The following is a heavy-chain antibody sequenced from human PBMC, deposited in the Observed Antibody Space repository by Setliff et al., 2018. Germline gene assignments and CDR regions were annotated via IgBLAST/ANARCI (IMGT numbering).Heavy chain of an antibody. CDR1: GDFISSGGYT. J-gene: IGHJ5*02. V-gene: IGHV4-31*03. CDR2: IFYNGNT. Sequence: SETLSLTCNVSGDFISSGGYTWNWIRQHPEMGLGWIGYIFYNGNTFYNPSLQSRVTISVDTSKNQFSLKLPSLNAADSAVYYCARASHSYGSPNWFDPWGPGTLVTVSS. CDR3: ARASHSYGSPNWFDP. D-gene: IGHD3-22*01.